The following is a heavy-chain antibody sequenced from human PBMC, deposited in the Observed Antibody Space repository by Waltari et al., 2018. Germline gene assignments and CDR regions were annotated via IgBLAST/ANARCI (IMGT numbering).Heavy chain of an antibody. D-gene: IGHD6-13*01. J-gene: IGHJ3*02. CDR1: GGSFSPSA. CDR2: IIPMFGTA. V-gene: IGHV1-69*05. Sequence: QVQLVQSGAELKKPGSSVKVSCKAYGGSFSPSAITWGRQAPGQGLEWMGGIIPMFGTANYAQKIQDRVTIITDESMTTAYMELSSLTSEDTAVYYCARGGLYGQQLLESAFEIWGQGTKVTVSS. CDR3: ARGGLYGQQLLESAFEI.